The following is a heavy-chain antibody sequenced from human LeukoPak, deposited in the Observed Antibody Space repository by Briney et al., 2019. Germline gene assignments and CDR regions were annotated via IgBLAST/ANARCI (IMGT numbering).Heavy chain of an antibody. J-gene: IGHJ4*02. CDR1: GFTFSSYS. Sequence: GGSLRLSCAASGFTFSSYSMNWVRQAPGKGLEWVSYISSNSNSIYYADFVKGRFTISGDNAKNSLSLQMNSLRDEDTAVYYCARGPVVSGLDYWGQGTLVTVSS. V-gene: IGHV3-48*02. D-gene: IGHD4-23*01. CDR2: ISSNSNSI. CDR3: ARGPVVSGLDY.